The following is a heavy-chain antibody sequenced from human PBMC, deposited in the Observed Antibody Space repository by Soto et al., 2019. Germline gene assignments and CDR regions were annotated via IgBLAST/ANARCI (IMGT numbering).Heavy chain of an antibody. V-gene: IGHV5-10-1*01. D-gene: IGHD6-13*01. J-gene: IGHJ6*02. CDR3: ASSIAAAGMGDYYGMDV. Sequence: PGESLKISCKGSGYSFTSYWISWVRQMPGKGLEWMGRIDPSDSYTNYSPSFQGRVTISADKSISTAYLQWSSLKASDTAMYYCASSIAAAGMGDYYGMDVWGQGTTVTVSS. CDR2: IDPSDSYT. CDR1: GYSFTSYW.